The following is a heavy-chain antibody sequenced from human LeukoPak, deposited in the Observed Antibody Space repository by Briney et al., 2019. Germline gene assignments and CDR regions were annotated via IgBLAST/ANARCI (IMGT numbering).Heavy chain of an antibody. CDR1: GGSFSGYY. V-gene: IGHV4-34*01. CDR2: INHSGST. CDR3: ARGRGSSWYNYYYGMDV. Sequence: PGTLSLTCAVSGGSFSGYYWSWIRQPPGKGLEWIGEINHSGSTNYNPSLKSRVTISVDTSKNQFSLKLSSVTAADTAVYYCARGRGSSWYNYYYGMDVWGQGTTVTVSS. D-gene: IGHD6-13*01. J-gene: IGHJ6*02.